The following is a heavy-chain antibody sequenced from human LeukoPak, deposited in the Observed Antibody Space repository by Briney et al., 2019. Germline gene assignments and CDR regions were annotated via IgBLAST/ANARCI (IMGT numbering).Heavy chain of an antibody. V-gene: IGHV4-59*01. J-gene: IGHJ3*02. CDR1: GGSISSYY. D-gene: IGHD2-15*01. Sequence: PSETLSLTCTVSGGSISSYYWSWIRQPPGKGLEWIGYIYYSGTTNYNPSLKSRVTISVDTSKNQFSLKLSSVTAADTAVYYCARDFKLGYCSGGSCYGAFDIWGQGTMVTVSS. CDR2: IYYSGTT. CDR3: ARDFKLGYCSGGSCYGAFDI.